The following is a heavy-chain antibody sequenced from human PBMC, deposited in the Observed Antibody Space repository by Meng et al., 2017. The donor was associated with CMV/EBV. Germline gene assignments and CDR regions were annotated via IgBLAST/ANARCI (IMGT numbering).Heavy chain of an antibody. CDR2: ISYDGSNK. J-gene: IGHJ4*02. V-gene: IGHV3-30*04. D-gene: IGHD2-15*01. CDR1: GFTFSSYA. CDR3: ARDQGLLAN. Sequence: GSLRLSCAASGFTFSSYAMHWVRQAPGKGLEWVAVISYDGSNKYYADSVKGRFTISRDNSKNTLYLQMNSLRAEDTAVYYCARDQGLLANWGQGTLVTVSS.